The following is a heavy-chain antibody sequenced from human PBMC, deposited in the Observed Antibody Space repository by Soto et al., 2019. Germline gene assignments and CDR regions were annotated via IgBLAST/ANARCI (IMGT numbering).Heavy chain of an antibody. J-gene: IGHJ4*02. V-gene: IGHV1-2*04. CDR3: ARDWSPYCSSTSCSEGGFDY. CDR2: GGT. Sequence: GGTNYAQKFQGWVTMTRDTSISTAYMELSRLRSDDTAVYYCARDWSPYCSSTSCSEGGFDYWGQGTLVTVSS. D-gene: IGHD2-2*01.